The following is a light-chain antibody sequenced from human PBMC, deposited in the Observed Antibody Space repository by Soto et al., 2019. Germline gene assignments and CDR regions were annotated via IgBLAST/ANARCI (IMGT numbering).Light chain of an antibody. CDR1: SSNIGAPYN. CDR2: ANS. Sequence: QSVLTQPPSVSGAPGQRVTISCTGSSSNIGAPYNVHWYQKHPGTAPKLLIYANSNRPSGVPDRFSGSKSGTSASLAITGLQAEDEADYYCKSFDFSLSWVFGGGTKLTVL. J-gene: IGLJ3*02. CDR3: KSFDFSLSWV. V-gene: IGLV1-40*01.